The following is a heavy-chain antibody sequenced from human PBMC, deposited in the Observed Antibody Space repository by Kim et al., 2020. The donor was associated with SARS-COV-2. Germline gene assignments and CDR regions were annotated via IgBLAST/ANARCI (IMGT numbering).Heavy chain of an antibody. Sequence: TNYAQKFQGRVTMTRDTSSSTAYMELSRLRSDDTAVYYCARGLWFGELSDYWGQGTLVTVSS. D-gene: IGHD3-10*01. CDR2: T. V-gene: IGHV1-2*02. CDR3: ARGLWFGELSDY. J-gene: IGHJ4*02.